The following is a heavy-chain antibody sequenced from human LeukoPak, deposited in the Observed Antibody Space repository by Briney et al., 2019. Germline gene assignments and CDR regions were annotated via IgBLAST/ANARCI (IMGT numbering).Heavy chain of an antibody. V-gene: IGHV3-30*02. J-gene: IGHJ3*02. CDR2: IRYDGSNK. CDR1: GFTFSSYG. CDR3: AKGLGYCSGGSCYLDAFDI. Sequence: GGSLRLSCAASGFTFSSYGMHWVRQAPGKGLEWVAFIRYDGSNKYYADSVKGRFTISRDNSKNTLYLQMNSLRAEDTAVYYCAKGLGYCSGGSCYLDAFDIWGQGTMVTVSS. D-gene: IGHD2-15*01.